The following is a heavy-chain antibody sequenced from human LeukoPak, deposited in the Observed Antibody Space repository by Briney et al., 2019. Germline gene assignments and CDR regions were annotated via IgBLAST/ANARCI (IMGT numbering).Heavy chain of an antibody. CDR3: ARARREEYYYDSSGYYYFDY. J-gene: IGHJ4*02. CDR2: IYSGGST. CDR1: GFTVSSNY. Sequence: GGSLRLSCAASGFTVSSNYMSWVRQALGKGLEWVSVIYSGGSTYYADSVKGRFTISRHNSKNTLYLQMNSLRAEDTAVYYCARARREEYYYDSSGYYYFDYWGQGTLVTVSS. D-gene: IGHD3-22*01. V-gene: IGHV3-53*04.